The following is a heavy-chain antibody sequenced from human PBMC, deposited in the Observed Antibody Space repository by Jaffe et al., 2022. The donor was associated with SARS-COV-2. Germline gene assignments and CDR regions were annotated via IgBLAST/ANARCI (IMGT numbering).Heavy chain of an antibody. CDR1: GFTFSSYA. Sequence: EVQLVESGGGLVQPGGSLRLSCAASGFTFSSYAMSWVRQAPGKGLEWVSAISGSGGSTYYADSVKGRFTISRDNSKNTLYLQMNSLRAEDTAVYYCAKIRFDSSGYYLITKYYFDYWGQGTLVTVSS. D-gene: IGHD3-22*01. CDR2: ISGSGGST. J-gene: IGHJ4*02. V-gene: IGHV3-23*04. CDR3: AKIRFDSSGYYLITKYYFDY.